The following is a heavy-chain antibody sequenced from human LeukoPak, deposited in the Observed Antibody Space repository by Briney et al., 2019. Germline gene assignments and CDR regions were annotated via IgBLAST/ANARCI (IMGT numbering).Heavy chain of an antibody. CDR1: GFTFSDYY. Sequence: GGSLRLSCAASGFTFSDYYMSWIRQAPGKGLEWVSYISSSGSTIYYADSVKGRFTISRDNAKNSLYLQMNSLRAEDTAVYYCARDASMADYYDSSGYPSIDYWGQGTLVTVSS. V-gene: IGHV3-11*01. CDR3: ARDASMADYYDSSGYPSIDY. J-gene: IGHJ4*02. CDR2: ISSSGSTI. D-gene: IGHD3-22*01.